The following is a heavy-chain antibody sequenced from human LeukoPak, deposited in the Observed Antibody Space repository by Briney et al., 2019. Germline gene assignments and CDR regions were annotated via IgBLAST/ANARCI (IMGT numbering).Heavy chain of an antibody. D-gene: IGHD2-15*01. V-gene: IGHV4-59*02. CDR3: ARDPPEDRWNSFDY. CDR2: THHSGET. J-gene: IGHJ4*02. Sequence: SETLSLTCIVSGSSVSGYYWNWIRQSPGRGLEWIGYTHHSGETKYNPSLQSRVTMSVDSSRNHFYLNLLFLTAADTAIYFCARDPPEDRWNSFDYWCQGALVTVSS. CDR1: GSSVSGYY.